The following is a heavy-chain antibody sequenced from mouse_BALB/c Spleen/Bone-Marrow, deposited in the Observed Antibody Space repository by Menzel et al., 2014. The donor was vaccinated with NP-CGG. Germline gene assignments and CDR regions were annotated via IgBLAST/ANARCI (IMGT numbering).Heavy chain of an antibody. CDR2: ISSGGGST. CDR1: GFAFSSYD. J-gene: IGHJ4*01. CDR3: ARPLYYYGSSPFYAMDY. Sequence: EVKVVESGGGLVKPGGSLKLSCAASGFAFSSYDMSWVPQTPEKRLEWVAYISSGGGSTYYPDTVKGRFTISRDNAKNTLYLQMSSLKSEDTAMYYCARPLYYYGSSPFYAMDYWGQGTSVTVSS. V-gene: IGHV5-12-1*01. D-gene: IGHD1-1*01.